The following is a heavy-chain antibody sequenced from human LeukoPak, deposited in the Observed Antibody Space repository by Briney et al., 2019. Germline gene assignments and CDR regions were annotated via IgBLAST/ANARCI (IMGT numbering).Heavy chain of an antibody. D-gene: IGHD3-22*01. Sequence: GGSLRLSCAASGFTFSSYWMHWVRQGPGKGLVWVSRINSDGSSTTYADSVKGRFTISRDNAKNTLYLQMNSLRAEDTAVYYCAKDRDYYDSSGPFDYWGQGTLVTVSS. V-gene: IGHV3-74*01. CDR2: INSDGSST. CDR3: AKDRDYYDSSGPFDY. J-gene: IGHJ4*02. CDR1: GFTFSSYW.